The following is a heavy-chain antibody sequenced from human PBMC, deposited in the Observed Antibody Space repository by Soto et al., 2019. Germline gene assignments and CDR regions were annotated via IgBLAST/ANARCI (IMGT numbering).Heavy chain of an antibody. Sequence: QVQLVQSGAEVKNPGASVKVSCKTSGYVFTSYGIGWARQAPGQGLEWMGWINTYNGNTNYAQNLQGRVTLTTDTSLSAPDLELRSLRSNDTAIYFRVWVDVYVTPPQQAVWGQGTTVNVSS. CDR2: INTYNGNT. CDR1: GYVFTSYG. V-gene: IGHV1-18*01. D-gene: IGHD3-16*01. J-gene: IGHJ6*02. CDR3: VWVDVYVTPPQQAV.